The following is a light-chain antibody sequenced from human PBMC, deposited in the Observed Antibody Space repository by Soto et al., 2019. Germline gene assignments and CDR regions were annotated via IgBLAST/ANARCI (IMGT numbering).Light chain of an antibody. Sequence: DIVMTQSPDSLAVSLGERATINCKSSQTVLSSSNNKSYLAWYQQKPGQPPKLLIYWASIRESGVPDRFSGSGSGTDFTLTISRLQAEDVAVYYCQQYYNAPWTFGQGTKVEIK. V-gene: IGKV4-1*01. CDR3: QQYYNAPWT. CDR1: QTVLSSSNNKSY. CDR2: WAS. J-gene: IGKJ1*01.